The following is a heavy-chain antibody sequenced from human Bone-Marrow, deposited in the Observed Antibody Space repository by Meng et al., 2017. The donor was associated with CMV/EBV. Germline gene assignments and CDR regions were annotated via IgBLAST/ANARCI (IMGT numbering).Heavy chain of an antibody. V-gene: IGHV4-39*07. CDR3: ARVVSHAGYKYFDY. Sequence: SETLSLTCRASGGFISSNSHYWAWLRQPRGQGLEWLGSIFHSGSTYYNPSLQSRVTISADTSKNQFSLKLSSVTAADTAVYYCARVVSHAGYKYFDYWGQGTLVTVSS. J-gene: IGHJ4*02. D-gene: IGHD1-1*01. CDR1: GGFISSNSHY. CDR2: IFHSGST.